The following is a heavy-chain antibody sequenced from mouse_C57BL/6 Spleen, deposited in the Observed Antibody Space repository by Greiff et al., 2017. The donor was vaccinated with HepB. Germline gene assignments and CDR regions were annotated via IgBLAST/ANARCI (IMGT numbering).Heavy chain of an antibody. J-gene: IGHJ1*03. D-gene: IGHD2-4*01. CDR3: VRDRVGYDYDGWYFDV. V-gene: IGHV10-3*01. CDR1: GFTFNTYA. CDR2: IRSKSSNYAT. Sequence: EVMLVESGGGLVQPKGSLKLSCAASGFTFNTYAMHWVRQAPGKGLEWVARIRSKSSNYATYYADSVKDRFTISRDDSQSMLYLQMNNLKTEDTAMYYCVRDRVGYDYDGWYFDVWGTGTTVTVSS.